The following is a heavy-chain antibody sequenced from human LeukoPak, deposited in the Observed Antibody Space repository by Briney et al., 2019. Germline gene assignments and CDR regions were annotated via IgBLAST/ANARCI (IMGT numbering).Heavy chain of an antibody. Sequence: SETLSLTCAVYGGSFSGYYWSWIRQPPGKGLEWIGEINHSGSTNYNPSLKSRVTISVDTSKNQLSLKLSSVTAADTAVYYCARGQGYCSSTSCYNWFDPWGQGTLVTVSS. J-gene: IGHJ5*02. D-gene: IGHD2-2*01. CDR1: GGSFSGYY. CDR2: INHSGST. V-gene: IGHV4-34*01. CDR3: ARGQGYCSSTSCYNWFDP.